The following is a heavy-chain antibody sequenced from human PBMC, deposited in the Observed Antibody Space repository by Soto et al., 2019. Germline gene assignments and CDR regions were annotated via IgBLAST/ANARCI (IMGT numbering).Heavy chain of an antibody. CDR1: GFPFSSYA. CDR2: IWYDGSNK. J-gene: IGHJ6*03. CDR3: ARDKRENYVDV. D-gene: IGHD1-1*01. V-gene: IGHV3-33*01. Sequence: QVQLVESGGGVVQPGRSLRLSCAASGFPFSSYAMYWVRQAPGRGLEWVAVIWYDGSNKYYADSVKGRFTISGDNSKNALYLQMNSLRAEDTAVYYCARDKRENYVDVWGKGTTVTVSS.